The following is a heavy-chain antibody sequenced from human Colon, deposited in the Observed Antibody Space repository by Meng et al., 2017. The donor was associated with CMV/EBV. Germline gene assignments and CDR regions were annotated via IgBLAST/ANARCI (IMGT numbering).Heavy chain of an antibody. CDR3: ARDWGYCSGDTCHSHFDY. CDR2: IYSDGTT. D-gene: IGHD2-15*01. Sequence: QVQRRESGPDLGNPSETLPLTCTVSGGSINNYYWNWIRQPAGNELEWIGRIYSDGTTNYNPSLRSRVSMSVDTSKNQFSLKLTSATAADTTVYYCARDWGYCSGDTCHSHFDYWGQGTLVTVSS. CDR1: GGSINNYY. J-gene: IGHJ4*02. V-gene: IGHV4-4*07.